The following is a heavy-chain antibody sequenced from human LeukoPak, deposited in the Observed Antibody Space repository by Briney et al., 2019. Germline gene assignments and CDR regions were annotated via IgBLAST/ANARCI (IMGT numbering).Heavy chain of an antibody. Sequence: GGSLRLSCAASGFTFSSYSMNWVRQAPGKGLEWVSSISSSSSYIYYADSVKGRFTISRDNAKNSLYLQMNSLRAEDTAVYYCARESQLYCSGGSCYSDFDYWGQGTLVTVSS. CDR3: ARESQLYCSGGSCYSDFDY. CDR2: ISSSSSYI. CDR1: GFTFSSYS. J-gene: IGHJ4*02. V-gene: IGHV3-21*01. D-gene: IGHD2-15*01.